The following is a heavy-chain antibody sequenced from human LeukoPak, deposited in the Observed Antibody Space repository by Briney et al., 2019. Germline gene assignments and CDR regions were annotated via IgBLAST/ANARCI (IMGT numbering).Heavy chain of an antibody. Sequence: GGSLRLSCAASGFTFSSYTMSWVRQAPGKGLEWVSGISGSGGSTYYADSVKGRFTISRDNSKNTLYLQMNSLTDEDTAVYYCAKKWGVGTTTLDYFDYWGQGTLVTVSS. CDR3: AKKWGVGTTTLDYFDY. V-gene: IGHV3-23*01. J-gene: IGHJ4*02. CDR1: GFTFSSYT. CDR2: ISGSGGST. D-gene: IGHD1-26*01.